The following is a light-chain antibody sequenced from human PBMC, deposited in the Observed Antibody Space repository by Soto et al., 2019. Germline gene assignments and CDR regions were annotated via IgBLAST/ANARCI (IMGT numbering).Light chain of an antibody. CDR2: GAS. V-gene: IGKV3-20*01. CDR1: QSVSSSY. Sequence: EIVLTQSPGTLSLSPGERATLSCRASQSVSSSYLAWYQQKPGQAPRLLIYGASSRATGIPDRFSGSGSGTDFTVTMSRLEAEDIAVYYCQQYGSSPWTFGQGTKVEIK. J-gene: IGKJ1*01. CDR3: QQYGSSPWT.